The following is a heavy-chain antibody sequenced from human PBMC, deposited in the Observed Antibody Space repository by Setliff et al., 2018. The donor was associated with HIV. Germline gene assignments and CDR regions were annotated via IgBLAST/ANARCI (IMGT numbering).Heavy chain of an antibody. D-gene: IGHD3-16*01. CDR3: ARSPSWALPYFDL. CDR1: LGTIDSSTYY. CDR2: VYISGST. Sequence: SETLSLTCTVSLGTIDSSTYYWSWIRQPAGKRLEWLGRVYISGSTNYNPSLRGRVAISLDASRHPFSLNLTSVTAADKAIYFCARSPSWALPYFDLWGQGRLVTVSS. J-gene: IGHJ4*02. V-gene: IGHV4-61*02.